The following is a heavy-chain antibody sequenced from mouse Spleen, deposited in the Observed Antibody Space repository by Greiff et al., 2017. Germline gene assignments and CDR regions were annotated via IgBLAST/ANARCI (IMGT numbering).Heavy chain of an antibody. CDR3: ASYYGNYFYAMDY. CDR1: GYSITSGYY. D-gene: IGHD2-1*01. J-gene: IGHJ4*01. Sequence: EVKVEESGPGLVKPSQSLSLTCSVPGYSITSGYYWNWIRQFPGNKLEWMGYISYDGSNNYNPSLKNRISITRDTSKNQFFLKLNSVTTEDTATYYCASYYGNYFYAMDYWGQGTSVTVSS. V-gene: IGHV3-6*01. CDR2: ISYDGSN.